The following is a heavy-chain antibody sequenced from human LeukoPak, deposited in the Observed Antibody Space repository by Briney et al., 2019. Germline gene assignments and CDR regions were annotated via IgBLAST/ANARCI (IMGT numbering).Heavy chain of an antibody. CDR3: ARGGGRVDY. D-gene: IGHD1-26*01. CDR1: GGSISSYY. J-gene: IGHJ4*02. V-gene: IGHV4-59*01. Sequence: SETLSLTCTVSGGSISSYYWSWIRQPPGKGLEWIGYIYYSGRTNYNSSLKSRVTMSVDTSKNQFSLKLTSVTAADTAVYYCARGGGRVDYWGQGTLVTVSS. CDR2: IYYSGRT.